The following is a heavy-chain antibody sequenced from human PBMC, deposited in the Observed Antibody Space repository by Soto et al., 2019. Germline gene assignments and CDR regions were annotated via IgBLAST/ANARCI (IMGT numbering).Heavy chain of an antibody. CDR3: ARRRGPMYNYDFWSGYPLGNGMDV. CDR2: INHSGST. V-gene: IGHV4-34*01. D-gene: IGHD3-3*01. J-gene: IGHJ6*02. CDR1: GGSFSGYY. Sequence: KASETLSLTCAVYGGSFSGYYWSWIRQPPGKGLEWIGEINHSGSTNYNPSLKSRVTISVDTPKNQFSLKLSSVTAADTAVYYCARRRGPMYNYDFWSGYPLGNGMDVWGQGTTVTVSS.